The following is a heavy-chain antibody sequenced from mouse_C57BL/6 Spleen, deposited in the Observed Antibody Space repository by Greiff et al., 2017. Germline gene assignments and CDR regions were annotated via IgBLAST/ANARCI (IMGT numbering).Heavy chain of an antibody. CDR3: ARLWAGLYFDY. J-gene: IGHJ2*01. V-gene: IGHV5-17*01. Sequence: EVKLVESGGGLVKPGGSLKLSCAASGFTFSDYGMHWVRQAPEKGLEWVAYISSGSSTIYYADTVKGRFTISRDNAKNTLFLQMTSLRSEDTAMYYCARLWAGLYFDYWGQGTTLTVSS. D-gene: IGHD1-1*02. CDR1: GFTFSDYG. CDR2: ISSGSSTI.